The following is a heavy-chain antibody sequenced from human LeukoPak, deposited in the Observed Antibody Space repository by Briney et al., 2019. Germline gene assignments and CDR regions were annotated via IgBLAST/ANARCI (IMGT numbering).Heavy chain of an antibody. CDR1: GGSVSSNNW. Sequence: SGTLSLTCAVSGGSVSSNNWCTWVRQPPGKGLEWIGEIYHSGSTNYHPSLKSRVTISVDKSKNQFSLRLSSVTAADTAVYYCARAVGASEETKIWGQGTLVTVSS. J-gene: IGHJ4*02. CDR2: IYHSGST. V-gene: IGHV4-4*02. CDR3: ARAVGASEETKI. D-gene: IGHD1-26*01.